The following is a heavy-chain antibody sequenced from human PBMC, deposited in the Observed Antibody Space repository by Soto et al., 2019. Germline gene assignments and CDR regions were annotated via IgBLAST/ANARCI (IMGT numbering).Heavy chain of an antibody. J-gene: IGHJ3*02. Sequence: GGSLRLSCAASGFTFSSYSMNWVRQAPGKGLEWVSFISTTSTPIYYADSVRGRFTISRDNVKNSLYLQMNSLRAEDTAVYYCARYDYGNYGGAFDIWGQGTVVTVSS. D-gene: IGHD4-17*01. V-gene: IGHV3-48*01. CDR1: GFTFSSYS. CDR2: ISTTSTPI. CDR3: ARYDYGNYGGAFDI.